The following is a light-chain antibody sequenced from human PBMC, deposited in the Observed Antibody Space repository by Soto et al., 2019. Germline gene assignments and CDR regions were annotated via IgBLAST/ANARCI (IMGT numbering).Light chain of an antibody. CDR3: SSSTSTTTLL. CDR1: SSDVGGYNY. CDR2: AAS. V-gene: IGLV2-14*01. J-gene: IGLJ2*01. Sequence: QSALTQPASVSGSPGQSITISCTGTSSDVGGYNYVSWYQQHPGKAPKLMIYAASNRPPGVSNRFSGSKSGNTASLTISGLQAEDEAEYYCSSSTSTTTLLFGGGTKLTVL.